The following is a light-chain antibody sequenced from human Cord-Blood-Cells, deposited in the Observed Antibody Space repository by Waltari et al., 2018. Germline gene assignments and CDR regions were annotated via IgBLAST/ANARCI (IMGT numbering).Light chain of an antibody. V-gene: IGLV2-14*01. CDR3: AAWDDSLNGLNWV. Sequence: QSALTQPASVSGSPGQSITISCTGTSSDVGGYNYVSWYQQHPGKAPKLMIYDVSKRPSGVSNRFSGSKSGTSASLAISGLQSEDEADYYCAAWDDSLNGLNWVFGGGTKLTVL. CDR2: DVS. CDR1: SSDVGGYNY. J-gene: IGLJ3*02.